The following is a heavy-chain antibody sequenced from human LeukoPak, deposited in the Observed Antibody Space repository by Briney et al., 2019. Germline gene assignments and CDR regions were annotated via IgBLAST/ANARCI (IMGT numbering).Heavy chain of an antibody. J-gene: IGHJ6*02. CDR1: GGTFSSYA. D-gene: IGHD6-13*01. CDR2: MNPNSGNT. CDR3: ARDVSSWYGMDV. Sequence: ASVKVSCKASGGTFSSYAISWVRQAPGQGLEWMGWMNPNSGNTGYAQKFQGRVTMTRNTSISTAYMELSSLRSEDTAVYYCARDVSSWYGMDVWGQGTTVTVSS. V-gene: IGHV1-8*02.